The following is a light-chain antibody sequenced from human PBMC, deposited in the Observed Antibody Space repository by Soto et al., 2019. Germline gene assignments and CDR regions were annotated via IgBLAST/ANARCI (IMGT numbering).Light chain of an antibody. V-gene: IGKV3-20*01. CDR2: GAS. CDR1: QSVSSSF. Sequence: EIVLTQSPATLSLSPGERATLSCRASQSVSSSFLAWYQQKPGQAPSLLIYGASSRATGTPDRFSGSGSGTDFTLTISGLEPEDCAVYDCQQYGSSPWTFGQGTKVEIK. CDR3: QQYGSSPWT. J-gene: IGKJ1*01.